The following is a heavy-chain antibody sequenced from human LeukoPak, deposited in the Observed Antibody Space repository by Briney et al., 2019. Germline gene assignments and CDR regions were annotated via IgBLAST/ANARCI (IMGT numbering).Heavy chain of an antibody. V-gene: IGHV3-21*01. J-gene: IGHJ6*03. CDR1: GFTFTSYN. Sequence: PGGSLRLSCVASGFTFTSYNMNWVRQAPGKGLEWVSSISSGSMIIHSADSLRGRFIISRDNAKNSLYLQMDSLRTEDTAVYFCARARPPTSYYSYYMDVWGRGNTVIVSS. CDR2: ISSGSMII. CDR3: ARARPPTSYYSYYMDV.